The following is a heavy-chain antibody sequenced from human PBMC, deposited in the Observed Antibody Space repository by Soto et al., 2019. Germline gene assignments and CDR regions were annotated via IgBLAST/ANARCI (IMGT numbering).Heavy chain of an antibody. CDR2: MNPNSGNT. Sequence: QVQLVQSGAEVKKPGASVKVSCKASGYTFTSYDINWVRQATGQGLEWMGWMNPNSGNTGYAQKFQGRVSMTRNTSISTAYMELSSLRSEDTAVYYCSLERGYDGYYFDYWGQGTLVTVSS. CDR1: GYTFTSYD. V-gene: IGHV1-8*01. D-gene: IGHD5-12*01. CDR3: SLERGYDGYYFDY. J-gene: IGHJ4*02.